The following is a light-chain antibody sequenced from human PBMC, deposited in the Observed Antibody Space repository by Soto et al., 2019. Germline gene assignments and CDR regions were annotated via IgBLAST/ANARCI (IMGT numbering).Light chain of an antibody. CDR3: QQYGGSPPIT. V-gene: IGKV3-20*01. CDR1: QSVSSSH. J-gene: IGKJ5*01. CDR2: DAS. Sequence: EFVLTQSPGTLSLSPGERATLSCRASQSVSSSHLAWYQQKPGQAPRRLIYDASSRATGIPDRFSGSGSGTDFTLTISRLEPEDFAVYYCQQYGGSPPITFGQGTRLEIK.